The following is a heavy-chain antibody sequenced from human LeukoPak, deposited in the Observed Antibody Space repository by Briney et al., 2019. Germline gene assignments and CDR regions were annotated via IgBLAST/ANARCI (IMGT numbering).Heavy chain of an antibody. CDR2: IIPIFGTA. J-gene: IGHJ5*02. CDR1: GGTFSSYA. CDR3: ARDLPQSGFWFDP. D-gene: IGHD5-12*01. V-gene: IGHV1-69*05. Sequence: SVKVSCKASGGTFSSYAISWVRQAPGQGREWMGRIIPIFGTANYAQKFQGRVTITTDESTSTAYMELSSLRSEDTAVYYCARDLPQSGFWFDPWGLGTLVTVSS.